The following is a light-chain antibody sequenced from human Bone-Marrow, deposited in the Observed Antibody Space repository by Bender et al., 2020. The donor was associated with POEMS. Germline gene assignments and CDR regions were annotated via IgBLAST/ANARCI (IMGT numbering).Light chain of an antibody. Sequence: SYVLTQPPSVSVAPGKTATIRCGGNNIEIKSVHWYQQKPGQAPVLVISYDSDRPSGIPERFSGSNSGNTATLTISRVEAGDEADYYCQVWDSSGDHYVFGTGTKVAVL. CDR3: QVWDSSGDHYV. J-gene: IGLJ1*01. CDR2: YDS. CDR1: NIEIKS. V-gene: IGLV3-21*04.